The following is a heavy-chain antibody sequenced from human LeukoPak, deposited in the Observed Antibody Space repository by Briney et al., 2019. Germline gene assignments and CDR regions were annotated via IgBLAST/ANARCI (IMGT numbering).Heavy chain of an antibody. CDR3: ASDSRARRIDY. CDR1: GFTFRSHG. V-gene: IGHV3-33*01. Sequence: QPGGSLRLSCAASGFTFRSHGMHWVRQAPGKGLEWVAVIWYDGSNKYYGDSVKGRFTISRDNSKNTLYLQMNSLRAEDTAVYYCASDSRARRIDYWGQGTLVTVSS. CDR2: IWYDGSNK. D-gene: IGHD6-6*01. J-gene: IGHJ4*02.